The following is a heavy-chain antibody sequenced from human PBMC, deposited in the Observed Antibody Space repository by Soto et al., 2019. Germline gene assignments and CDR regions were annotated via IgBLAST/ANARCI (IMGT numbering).Heavy chain of an antibody. D-gene: IGHD2-15*01. Sequence: QVQLVESGGGVVQPGGSLRLSCTTSGFTFNTYGMYWVRQAPGKGLEWVAIIWYDGSNKYYGDSVKGRFTISRDNSQNTLYLQMNSLRAEDTALYYCARGDCTGAYCYSWPFNYGVDVWGQGTTVTVSS. V-gene: IGHV3-33*08. J-gene: IGHJ6*02. CDR3: ARGDCTGAYCYSWPFNYGVDV. CDR1: GFTFNTYG. CDR2: IWYDGSNK.